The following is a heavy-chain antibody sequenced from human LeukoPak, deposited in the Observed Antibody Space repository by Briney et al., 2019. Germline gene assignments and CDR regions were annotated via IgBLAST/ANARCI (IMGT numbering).Heavy chain of an antibody. J-gene: IGHJ4*02. CDR2: IYTSGST. CDR3: AREDIVGTTIFDY. V-gene: IGHV4-61*02. Sequence: SETLSLTCTVSGGSISSGSYYWSWIRQPAGKGLEWIGRIYTSGSTNYNPSLKSRVTMSVDTSKNQFSLKLSSVTAADTAVYYCAREDIVGTTIFDYWGQGTLVTVSS. D-gene: IGHD1-26*01. CDR1: GGSISSGSYY.